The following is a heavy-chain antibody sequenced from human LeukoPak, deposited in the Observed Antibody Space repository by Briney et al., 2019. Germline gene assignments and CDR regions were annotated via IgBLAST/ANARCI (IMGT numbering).Heavy chain of an antibody. CDR3: AFGDYSYGMDV. J-gene: IGHJ6*02. V-gene: IGHV4-39*01. Sequence: SETLSLTCTVSGGSVSSGSYYWSWIRQPPGKGLEWIGSIHYSGSTYYNPSLKSRVTISVDTSKNQFSLKLSSVTAADTAVYFCAFGDYSYGMDVWGQGTTVTVSS. D-gene: IGHD3-10*01. CDR1: GGSVSSGSYY. CDR2: IHYSGST.